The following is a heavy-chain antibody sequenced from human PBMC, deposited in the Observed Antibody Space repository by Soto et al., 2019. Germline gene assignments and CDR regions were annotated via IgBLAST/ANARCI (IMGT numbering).Heavy chain of an antibody. CDR2: ISGSGGST. Sequence: GGSLRLSCAASGFTFSSYAMSWVRQAPGKGLEWVSAISGSGGSTYYADSVKGRFTISRDNSKNTLYLQMNSLRAEDTAVYYCASCSTSCYVYYYYYGMDVWGQGTTVTVSS. CDR1: GFTFSSYA. V-gene: IGHV3-23*01. D-gene: IGHD2-2*01. CDR3: ASCSTSCYVYYYYYGMDV. J-gene: IGHJ6*02.